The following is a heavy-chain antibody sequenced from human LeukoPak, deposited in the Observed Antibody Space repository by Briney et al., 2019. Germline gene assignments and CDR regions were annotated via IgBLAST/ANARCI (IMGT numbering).Heavy chain of an antibody. CDR3: ARDCSGGSCYSGGIDY. CDR2: IYTSGST. CDR1: GGSISSYY. J-gene: IGHJ4*02. D-gene: IGHD2-15*01. Sequence: SETLSLTCTVSGGSISSYYWSWIRQPAGKGLEWIGRIYTSGSTNYNPSLKSRVTMSVDTSKNQFSLKLSSVTAADTAAYYCARDCSGGSCYSGGIDYWGQGTLVTVSS. V-gene: IGHV4-4*07.